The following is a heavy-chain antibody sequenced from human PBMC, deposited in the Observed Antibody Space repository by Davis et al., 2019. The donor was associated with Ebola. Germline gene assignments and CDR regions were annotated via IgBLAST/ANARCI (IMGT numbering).Heavy chain of an antibody. V-gene: IGHV3-66*01. CDR1: GFTVSSNY. CDR2: IYSGGST. J-gene: IGHJ4*02. Sequence: GGSLRLSCAASGFTVSSNYMSWVRQAPGKGLEWVSVIYSGGSTYYADSVKGRFTISRDNSKNTLYLQMNSLRAEDTAVYYCARVPLNSAYAPYFDFWGQGTLVTVSS. CDR3: ARVPLNSAYAPYFDF. D-gene: IGHD5-12*01.